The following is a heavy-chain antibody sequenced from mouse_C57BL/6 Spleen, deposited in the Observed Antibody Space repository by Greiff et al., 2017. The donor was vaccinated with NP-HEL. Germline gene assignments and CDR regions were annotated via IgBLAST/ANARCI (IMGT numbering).Heavy chain of an antibody. CDR1: GYTFTSYW. D-gene: IGHD2-5*01. Sequence: QVQLQQPGTELVKPGASVKLSCKASGYTFTSYWMHWVKQRPGQGLEWIGNINPSNGGTNYNEKFKSKATLTVDKSSSTAYMQLSSLTSEDSAVYYCASSYYSNYEGNMENAMDYWGQGTSVTVSS. CDR3: ASSYYSNYEGNMENAMDY. J-gene: IGHJ4*01. V-gene: IGHV1-53*01. CDR2: INPSNGGT.